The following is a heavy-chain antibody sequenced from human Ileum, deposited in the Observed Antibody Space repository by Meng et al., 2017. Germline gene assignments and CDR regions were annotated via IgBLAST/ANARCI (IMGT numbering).Heavy chain of an antibody. J-gene: IGHJ4*02. Sequence: QVQLQDSGPGLVKPSLTLSLTCTVSGGSISSGGYYWSWIRQHPGKGLEWIGYIYCSGTTYYNPSLKSRVTISVDTSKNQFSLKLSSVTAADTAVYYCAREPPAAAGTGADYWGQGTLVTVSS. V-gene: IGHV4-31*03. CDR2: IYCSGTT. D-gene: IGHD6-13*01. CDR3: AREPPAAAGTGADY. CDR1: GGSISSGGYY.